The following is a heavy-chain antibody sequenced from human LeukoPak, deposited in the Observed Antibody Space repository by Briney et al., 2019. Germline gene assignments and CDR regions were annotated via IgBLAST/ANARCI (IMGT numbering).Heavy chain of an antibody. V-gene: IGHV4-59*01. J-gene: IGHJ6*02. CDR2: IYYSGST. Sequence: SETLSLTCTVSGGSINSYYWSWIRQPPGKGLEWIAYIYYSGSTSYNPSLKSRVTISVDTSKNQFSLKLSSVTAADTAVYYCARWGYDSSGYYYDYYYYGMDVWGQGTTVTVSS. D-gene: IGHD3-22*01. CDR1: GGSINSYY. CDR3: ARWGYDSSGYYYDYYYYGMDV.